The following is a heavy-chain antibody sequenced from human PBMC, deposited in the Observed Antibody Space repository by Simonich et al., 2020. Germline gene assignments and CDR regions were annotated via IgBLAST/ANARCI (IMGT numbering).Heavy chain of an antibody. CDR3: ARGKNYDILTGGWYFDL. V-gene: IGHV4-34*01. CDR2: NKHSGSP. J-gene: IGHJ2*01. Sequence: QVQLQQWGAGLLKPSETLSLTCAVYGGSFSGYYWSWIRQPPGKGLEWIGENKHSGSPNYNPSLKSRVTISVYTSKNQFSLKLSSVTAADTAVYYCARGKNYDILTGGWYFDLWGRGTLVTVSS. D-gene: IGHD3-9*01. CDR1: GGSFSGYY.